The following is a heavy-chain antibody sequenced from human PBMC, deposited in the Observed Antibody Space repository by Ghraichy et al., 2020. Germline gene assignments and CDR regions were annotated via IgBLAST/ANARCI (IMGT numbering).Heavy chain of an antibody. J-gene: IGHJ4*02. CDR1: GASMSSGGYY. CDR2: IYYSGST. D-gene: IGHD2-15*01. CDR3: ARMMCSSGSCYACDY. Sequence: SQTLLTCTVSGASMSSGGYYWSWSRQHPGRGLEWIGYIYYSGSTYYNPSLKSRVTISVDTSKNQFSLKLSSVTAADTAVYYCARMMCSSGSCYACDYWGQGTLVTVSS. V-gene: IGHV4-31*03.